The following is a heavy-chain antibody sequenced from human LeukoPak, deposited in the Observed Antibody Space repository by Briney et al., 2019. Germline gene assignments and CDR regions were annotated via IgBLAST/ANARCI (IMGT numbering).Heavy chain of an antibody. CDR2: INPSDGNT. Sequence: ASVKVSCKASGYTFTSYYMHWVRQAPGQGLEWMGIINPSDGNTNYAQKFQGRVSMTRDMSTSTVYMELSSLRSEDTAVYYCARVLRPYYYDSSGYCNWGQGTLVTVSS. CDR3: ARVLRPYYYDSSGYCN. V-gene: IGHV1-46*01. D-gene: IGHD3-22*01. CDR1: GYTFTSYY. J-gene: IGHJ4*02.